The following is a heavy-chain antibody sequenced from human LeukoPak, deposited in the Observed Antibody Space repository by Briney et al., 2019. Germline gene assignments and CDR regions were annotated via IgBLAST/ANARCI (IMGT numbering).Heavy chain of an antibody. CDR3: ARVGSNGEFDL. D-gene: IGHD3-10*01. J-gene: IGHJ5*02. V-gene: IGHV1-18*01. CDR2: ISGFNGKT. Sequence: ASVKVSCKSSGYTLSDYGFTWVRQAPGQGLEWMGWISGFNGKTNYAVRVQDRLTLTTDTSTNTTTLDLRGLRPDDTAMYYCARVGSNGEFDLWGQGTLLTVSS. CDR1: GYTLSDYG.